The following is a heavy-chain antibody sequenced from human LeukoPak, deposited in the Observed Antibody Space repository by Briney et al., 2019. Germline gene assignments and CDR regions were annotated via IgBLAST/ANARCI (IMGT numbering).Heavy chain of an antibody. CDR3: ARFSRDAFDI. CDR1: GDSVSSNSAA. CDR2: TYYRSKWYN. V-gene: IGHV6-1*01. D-gene: IGHD3-3*02. J-gene: IGHJ3*02. Sequence: SQTLSLTCAISGDSVSSNSAAWNWIRQSPSRGLEWLGRTYYRSKWYNEYAVFVKSRMTINPDTSKNQFSLHLNSLTPEDTAVYYCARFSRDAFDIWGQGTMVSVSS.